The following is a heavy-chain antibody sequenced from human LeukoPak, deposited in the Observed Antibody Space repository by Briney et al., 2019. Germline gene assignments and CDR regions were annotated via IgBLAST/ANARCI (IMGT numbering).Heavy chain of an antibody. CDR1: GYTFTAYY. Sequence: GASVKVSCKASGYTFTAYYIHWVRQAPEHGLEWMGWINPYSAATKYAQKFQDRVTMTRAPYVSTAYMDLSRLRSDDTGVYYCVKGSYGSGSYPSDVWGQGTTVTVSS. CDR2: INPYSAAT. D-gene: IGHD3-10*01. V-gene: IGHV1-2*02. J-gene: IGHJ6*02. CDR3: VKGSYGSGSYPSDV.